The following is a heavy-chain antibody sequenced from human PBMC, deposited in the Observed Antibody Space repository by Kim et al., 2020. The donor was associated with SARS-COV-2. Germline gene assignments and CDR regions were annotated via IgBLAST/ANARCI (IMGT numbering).Heavy chain of an antibody. D-gene: IGHD6-19*01. V-gene: IGHV3-21*04. Sequence: YADSVKGRLTTSRDNARSSLYLEINSLRAEDTAVYYCARVLTSGWSYFDYWGQGTLVTVSS. CDR3: ARVLTSGWSYFDY. J-gene: IGHJ4*02.